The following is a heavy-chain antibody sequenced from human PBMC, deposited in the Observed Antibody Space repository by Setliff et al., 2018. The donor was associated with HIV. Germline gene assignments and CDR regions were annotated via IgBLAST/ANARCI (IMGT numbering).Heavy chain of an antibody. J-gene: IGHJ3*02. V-gene: IGHV5-51*07. Sequence: PGESLKSSCKGSGYSFTSYWIGWVHQMTGKGLEWMGIIYPGDSDTRYSPSFQGQVTISADKSISTAYLQWSSLKASDTAMYYCARQGSSGWYGHDAFDIWGQGTMVTVSS. CDR3: ARQGSSGWYGHDAFDI. D-gene: IGHD6-19*01. CDR1: GYSFTSYW. CDR2: IYPGDSDT.